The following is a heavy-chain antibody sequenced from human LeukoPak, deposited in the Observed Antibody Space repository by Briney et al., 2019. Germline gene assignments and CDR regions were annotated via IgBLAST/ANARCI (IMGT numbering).Heavy chain of an antibody. CDR2: ISAYSGNT. J-gene: IGHJ4*02. Sequence: ASVKVTCKASGYTFTSYGISWVRQAPGQGLEWMGWISAYSGNTNYAQKLQGRATMTTDTSTSTAYMELRSLRSDDTAVYYCARLRGYSYGPLSGFDYWGQGTLVTVSS. V-gene: IGHV1-18*01. D-gene: IGHD5-18*01. CDR1: GYTFTSYG. CDR3: ARLRGYSYGPLSGFDY.